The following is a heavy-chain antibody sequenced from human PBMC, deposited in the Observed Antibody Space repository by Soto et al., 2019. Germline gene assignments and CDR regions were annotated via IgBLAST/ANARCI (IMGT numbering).Heavy chain of an antibody. V-gene: IGHV4-59*01. CDR3: ARAIREYSGYGPYFDY. Sequence: PSETLSLTCTVSGGSISSYYWSWIRQPPGKGLEWIGYIYYSGSTNYNPSLKSRVTISVDTSKNQFSLKLSSVTAADTAVYYCARAIREYSGYGPYFDYWGQGTLVTVSS. CDR1: GGSISSYY. J-gene: IGHJ4*02. D-gene: IGHD5-12*01. CDR2: IYYSGST.